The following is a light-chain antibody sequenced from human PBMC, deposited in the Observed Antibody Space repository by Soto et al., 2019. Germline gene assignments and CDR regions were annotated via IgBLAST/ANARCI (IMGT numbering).Light chain of an antibody. Sequence: IQMTQSPSSVSASVGDRVTITFRASQDVGSWLAWYRKKPGKAPKFLIFGATSLQSGVQSRFSGSGSGTEFTLTISSLQPEDFAPYFCQQANSFPLSFGGGTKVEIK. J-gene: IGKJ4*01. CDR3: QQANSFPLS. CDR1: QDVGSW. CDR2: GAT. V-gene: IGKV1-12*01.